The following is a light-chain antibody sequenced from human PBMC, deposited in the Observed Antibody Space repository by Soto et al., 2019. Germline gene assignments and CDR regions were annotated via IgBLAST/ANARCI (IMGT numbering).Light chain of an antibody. V-gene: IGLV2-23*02. Sequence: QSVLTQPASMSGSPGQSITISCTGTSSDVGSYYPVSWFQQHPGKAPKLIIYEVNKRPSGVSDRFSGSKSGNTASLTISGLQAADEGEYYCCSYAGDTTFVVFGTGTKLTVL. CDR1: SSDVGSYYP. J-gene: IGLJ1*01. CDR3: CSYAGDTTFVV. CDR2: EVN.